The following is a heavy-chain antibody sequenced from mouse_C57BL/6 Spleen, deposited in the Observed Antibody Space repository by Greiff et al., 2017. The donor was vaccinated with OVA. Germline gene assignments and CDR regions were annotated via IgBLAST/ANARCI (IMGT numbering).Heavy chain of an antibody. Sequence: DVQLQESGPGLVKPSQSLSLTCSVTGYSITSGYYWNWIRQFPGNKLEWMGYISYDGSNNYNPSLKNRISITRDTSKNQFFLKLNSVTTEDTATYYCARPPYYGSSTGYFDVWGTGTTVTVSS. D-gene: IGHD1-1*01. CDR3: ARPPYYGSSTGYFDV. CDR1: GYSITSGYY. V-gene: IGHV3-6*01. J-gene: IGHJ1*03. CDR2: ISYDGSN.